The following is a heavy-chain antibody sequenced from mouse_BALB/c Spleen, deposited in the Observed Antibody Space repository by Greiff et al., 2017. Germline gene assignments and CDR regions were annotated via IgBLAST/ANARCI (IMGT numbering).Heavy chain of an antibody. CDR2: ISNLAYSI. J-gene: IGHJ4*01. V-gene: IGHV5-15*01. D-gene: IGHD2-3*01. CDR3: ARRVDGYPYAMDY. Sequence: EVQGVESGGGLVQPGGSRKLSCAASGFTFSDYGMAWVRQAPGKGPEWVAFISNLAYSIYYADTVKGRFTISRDNPKNTLFLQMTSLRSEDTAMYYCARRVDGYPYAMDYWGQGTSVTVSA. CDR1: GFTFSDYG.